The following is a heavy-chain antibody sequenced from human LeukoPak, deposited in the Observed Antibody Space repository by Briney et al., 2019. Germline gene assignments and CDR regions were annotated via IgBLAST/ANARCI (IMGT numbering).Heavy chain of an antibody. D-gene: IGHD2-8*01. CDR1: GFTFSNFW. Sequence: PGGSLRLSCAASGFTFSNFWMHWVRQVPGKGLVWVSRISGDGSSTAYADSVKGRLTISRDNAKDTLYLQMNSLRAEETAVYYCVREGLYYTNGVCFRAAFDYWGQGALVTVSS. J-gene: IGHJ4*02. CDR2: ISGDGSST. CDR3: VREGLYYTNGVCFRAAFDY. V-gene: IGHV3-74*01.